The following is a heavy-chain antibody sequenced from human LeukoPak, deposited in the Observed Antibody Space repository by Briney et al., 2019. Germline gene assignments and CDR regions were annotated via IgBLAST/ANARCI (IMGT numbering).Heavy chain of an antibody. J-gene: IGHJ4*02. CDR3: ARDKKSGESSEIGY. D-gene: IGHD3-10*01. Sequence: GGSLTLSCAASGFNFIDYSMNWVRHAPGKGLVWGSRINRDGSTTNYADSVKGRFTVSRDNAKNTLNLQMNSLGAEDTAVYYCARDKKSGESSEIGYWGQGTLVTVSS. CDR1: GFNFIDYS. CDR2: INRDGSTT. V-gene: IGHV3-74*01.